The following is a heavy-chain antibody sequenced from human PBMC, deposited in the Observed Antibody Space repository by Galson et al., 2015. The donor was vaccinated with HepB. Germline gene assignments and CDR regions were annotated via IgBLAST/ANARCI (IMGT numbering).Heavy chain of an antibody. CDR1: GFTFNNYS. CDR3: AGGIVVVVAATPGSSWFDP. CDR2: ISSSSTI. Sequence: SLRLSCAASGFTFNNYSVNWVRQAPGKGLEWVSYISSSSTIYYADSVKGRFTISRDNAKNSLYLQMNSLRAEDTAVYYCAGGIVVVVAATPGSSWFDPWGQGTLVTVSS. V-gene: IGHV3-48*01. D-gene: IGHD2-15*01. J-gene: IGHJ5*02.